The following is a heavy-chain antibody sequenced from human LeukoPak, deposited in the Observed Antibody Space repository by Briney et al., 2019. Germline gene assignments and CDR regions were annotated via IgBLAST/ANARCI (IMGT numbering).Heavy chain of an antibody. V-gene: IGHV1-18*01. Sequence: ASVKVSCKASGYTFTSYGISWVRQAPGQGLEWMGWISAYNGNTNYAQTLQGRVTMTTDTSTNTAYMELRSLRSDDTAMYYCARRGVYYYDSSGRANYYFDYWGQGTLVTVSS. J-gene: IGHJ4*02. D-gene: IGHD3-22*01. CDR3: ARRGVYYYDSSGRANYYFDY. CDR1: GYTFTSYG. CDR2: ISAYNGNT.